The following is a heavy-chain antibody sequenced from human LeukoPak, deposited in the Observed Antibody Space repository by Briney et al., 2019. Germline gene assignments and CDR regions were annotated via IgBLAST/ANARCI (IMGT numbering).Heavy chain of an antibody. CDR1: GFTFSSYA. Sequence: GGSLRLSCAASGFTFSSYAMHWVRQAPGKGLEYVSAISSNGGSTYHANSVKGRFTISRDNSKNTLYLQMGSLRAEDMAVYYCAREQAAAGTRWFDPWGQGTLVTVSS. D-gene: IGHD6-13*01. J-gene: IGHJ5*02. V-gene: IGHV3-64*01. CDR3: AREQAAAGTRWFDP. CDR2: ISSNGGST.